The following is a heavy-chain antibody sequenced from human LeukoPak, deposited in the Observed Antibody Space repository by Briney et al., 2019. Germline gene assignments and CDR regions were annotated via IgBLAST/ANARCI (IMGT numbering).Heavy chain of an antibody. J-gene: IGHJ4*02. Sequence: GRSLRLSCAASGFTFSSYGMHWVRQAPGKGLERVAVISYDGSNKYYADSVKGRFTISRDNSKNTLYLQMNSLRAEDTAVYYCAKNTAGIVVVTAIDYWGQGTLVTVSS. CDR1: GFTFSSYG. CDR2: ISYDGSNK. V-gene: IGHV3-30*18. CDR3: AKNTAGIVVVTAIDY. D-gene: IGHD2-21*02.